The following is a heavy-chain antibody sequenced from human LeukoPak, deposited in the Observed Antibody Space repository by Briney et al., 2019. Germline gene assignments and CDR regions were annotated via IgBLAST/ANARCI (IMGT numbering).Heavy chain of an antibody. Sequence: SQTFSLTCALSGDSLSSNSAAWNWIRQSPSRGLEWLGSTYYRSKWYNDYAVSVKSRITINPDTSKNQFSLQLNSVTPKDTAVYYCARVSYYYDSSGYYYYFDYWGQGTLVTVSS. V-gene: IGHV6-1*01. CDR1: GDSLSSNSAA. D-gene: IGHD3-22*01. CDR2: TYYRSKWYN. J-gene: IGHJ4*02. CDR3: ARVSYYYDSSGYYYYFDY.